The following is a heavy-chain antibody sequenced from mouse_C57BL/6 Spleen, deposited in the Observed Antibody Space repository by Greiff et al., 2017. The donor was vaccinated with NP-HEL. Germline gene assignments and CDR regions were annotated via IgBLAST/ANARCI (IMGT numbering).Heavy chain of an antibody. CDR3: ARWDYGNPLDY. CDR1: GYTFTDYN. D-gene: IGHD2-1*01. V-gene: IGHV1-22*01. J-gene: IGHJ2*01. Sequence: VQLQQPGAELVKPGASVKLSCKASGYTFTDYNMHWVKQSHGKSLEWIGYINPNNGGTSYNQKFKGKATLTVNKSSSTAYMELRSLTSEDSAVYYCARWDYGNPLDYWGQGTTLTVSS. CDR2: INPNNGGT.